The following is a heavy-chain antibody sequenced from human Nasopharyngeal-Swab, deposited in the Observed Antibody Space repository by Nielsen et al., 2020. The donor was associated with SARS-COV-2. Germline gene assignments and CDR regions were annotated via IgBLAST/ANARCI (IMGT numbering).Heavy chain of an antibody. Sequence: GGSLRLSCGASGFTFSSYWMSWVRKATGKGLEWVANIKQDGSEKYYVDSVKGRFTISRDNAKNSLYLQMNSLRAEDTAVYYCARPGSYYYGSGSSVGPYFDYWGQGTLVTVSS. D-gene: IGHD3-10*01. CDR3: ARPGSYYYGSGSSVGPYFDY. CDR2: IKQDGSEK. J-gene: IGHJ4*02. CDR1: GFTFSSYW. V-gene: IGHV3-7*05.